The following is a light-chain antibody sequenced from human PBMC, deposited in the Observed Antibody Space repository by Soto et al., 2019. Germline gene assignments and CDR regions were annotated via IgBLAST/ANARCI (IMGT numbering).Light chain of an antibody. CDR1: QSISNY. J-gene: IGKJ1*01. CDR2: AAS. V-gene: IGKV1-39*01. CDR3: QQSYNART. Sequence: DIQMTQSPSSLSASVGDRVTITCRASQSISNYLHWYQQKPGKAPKLLIYAASRLQSGVPSRFSGSGSGTDFTLTISSLQPEDSATYYCQQSYNARTFGQGTKVEIK.